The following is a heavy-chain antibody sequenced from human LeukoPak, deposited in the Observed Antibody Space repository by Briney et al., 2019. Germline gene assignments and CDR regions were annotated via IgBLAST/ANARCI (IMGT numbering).Heavy chain of an antibody. CDR3: ARWGIATAGGIDY. J-gene: IGHJ4*02. V-gene: IGHV3-33*01. CDR2: IWFDGSNK. CDR1: GFSFSRYG. D-gene: IGHD6-13*01. Sequence: GTSLRLSCAASGFSFSRYGMHWVRQAPGKGLEWVALIWFDGSNKYHADSVKGRFTISRDNSKNTLDLQMSSLRVEDTVVYYCARWGIATAGGIDYWGQGTLVTVSS.